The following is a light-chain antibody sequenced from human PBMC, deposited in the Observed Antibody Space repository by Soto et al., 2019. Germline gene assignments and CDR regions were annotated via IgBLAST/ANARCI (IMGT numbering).Light chain of an antibody. CDR3: QQHKDYPLT. V-gene: IGKV1-9*01. Sequence: DIQLTQSPSFLSASVGDRVTITCRASHDISRYLTWYQQKPGKAPTVLIYAASTLQGGVPSRFSGSGSGTEFTLTISSLQYEDFARYYCQQHKDYPLTFGRGTRLEIK. CDR2: AAS. CDR1: HDISRY. J-gene: IGKJ5*01.